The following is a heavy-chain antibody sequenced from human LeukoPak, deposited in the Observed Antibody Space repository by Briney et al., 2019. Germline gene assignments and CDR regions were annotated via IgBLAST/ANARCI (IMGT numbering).Heavy chain of an antibody. D-gene: IGHD3-10*01. Sequence: PGGSLRLSCAASGFTVDSNYLSWVRQAPGKGLEWVSVIYSGGDTYYADSVKGRFTMSRDNSKNTLYLQMNSLRAEDTVVFFCARGDYYGSGSYRFDYWGQGTLVTVSP. CDR2: IYSGGDT. V-gene: IGHV3-53*05. CDR1: GFTVDSNY. J-gene: IGHJ4*02. CDR3: ARGDYYGSGSYRFDY.